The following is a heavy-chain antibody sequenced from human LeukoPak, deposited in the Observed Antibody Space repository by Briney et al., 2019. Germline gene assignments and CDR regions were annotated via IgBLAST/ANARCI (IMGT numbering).Heavy chain of an antibody. CDR3: ARGLRITMVRGVIRYYYYYMDV. CDR2: IYYSGST. D-gene: IGHD3-10*01. J-gene: IGHJ6*03. CDR1: GGSISSYY. V-gene: IGHV4-59*01. Sequence: PSETLSLTCTVSGGSISSYYWSWIRQPPGKGLEWIGYIYYSGSTNYNPSLKSRVTISVDTSKNQFSLKLSSVTAADTAVYYCARGLRITMVRGVIRYYYYYMDVWGKGTTVTISS.